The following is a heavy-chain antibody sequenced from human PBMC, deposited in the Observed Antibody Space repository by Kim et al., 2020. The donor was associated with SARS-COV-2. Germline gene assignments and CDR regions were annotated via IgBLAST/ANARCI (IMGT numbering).Heavy chain of an antibody. Sequence: GGSLRLSCAVSGFTFSSSAMSWVRQAPGKGLEWVSGISGSGGSTSYADSVKGRFTISRDNSKNTLYLQMNSLRAEDTAVYYCAKRPAHFDYWGQGTLVTAS. CDR2: ISGSGGST. V-gene: IGHV3-23*01. J-gene: IGHJ4*02. CDR3: AKRPAHFDY. D-gene: IGHD2-2*01. CDR1: GFTFSSSA.